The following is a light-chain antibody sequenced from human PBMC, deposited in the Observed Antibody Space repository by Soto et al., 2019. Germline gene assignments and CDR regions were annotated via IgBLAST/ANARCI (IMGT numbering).Light chain of an antibody. Sequence: DIQVGQSPSSLSATVGDRVTITCRASQSISSYLNWYQQKPGKAPKLLIYKASTLHSGVPSRFSGSGSGTEFTLTISSLRPDDFATYYCQHYSGDLATFGQGTMVDI. V-gene: IGKV1-5*03. CDR2: KAS. CDR1: QSISSY. CDR3: QHYSGDLAT. J-gene: IGKJ1*01.